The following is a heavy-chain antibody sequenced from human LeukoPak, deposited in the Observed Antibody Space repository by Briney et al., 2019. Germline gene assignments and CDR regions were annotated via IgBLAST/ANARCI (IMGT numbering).Heavy chain of an antibody. CDR2: ISGNGDKT. V-gene: IGHV3-23*01. D-gene: IGHD3-9*01. Sequence: PGGSLRLSCAASGFTFSTYAMTRVRQAPGKGLEWVSAISGNGDKTYYTNSVRGRFTISRDNSKNTLYLQMNSLRAEDTAVYYCAKDWASTWFRTRTHSEIDYWGQGALVTVSS. J-gene: IGHJ4*02. CDR1: GFTFSTYA. CDR3: AKDWASTWFRTRTHSEIDY.